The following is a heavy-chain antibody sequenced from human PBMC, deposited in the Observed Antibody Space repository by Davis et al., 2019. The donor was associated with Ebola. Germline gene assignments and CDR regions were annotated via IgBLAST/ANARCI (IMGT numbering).Heavy chain of an antibody. D-gene: IGHD3-3*01. CDR3: ARGPRVFGVDTPPLDY. CDR2: INHSGST. V-gene: IGHV4-34*01. CDR1: GGSFSGYY. Sequence: PSETLSLTCAVYGGSFSGYYWSWIRQPPGKGLEWIGEINHSGSTNYNPSLKSRVTISVDTSKNQFSLKLSSVTAADTAVYYCARGPRVFGVDTPPLDYWGQGTLVTVSS. J-gene: IGHJ4*02.